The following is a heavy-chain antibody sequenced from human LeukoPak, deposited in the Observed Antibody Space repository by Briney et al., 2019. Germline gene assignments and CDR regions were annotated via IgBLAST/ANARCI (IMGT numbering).Heavy chain of an antibody. V-gene: IGHV3-23*01. J-gene: IGHJ4*02. D-gene: IGHD1-14*01. CDR3: AKDMGSGTPTYFDY. CDR2: ISSSDRT. Sequence: GGSLRLSCAASGFIFSSYAMSWVRQAPGKGLEWVSGISSSDRTYYADSVKGRFTISRDNSKNTLSLQMNSLRAEDTAVYYCAKDMGSGTPTYFDYWGQGNLVTVSS. CDR1: GFIFSSYA.